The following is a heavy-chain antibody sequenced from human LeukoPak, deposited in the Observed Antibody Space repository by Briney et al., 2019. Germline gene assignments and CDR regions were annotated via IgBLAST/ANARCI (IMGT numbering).Heavy chain of an antibody. D-gene: IGHD2-2*01. CDR2: IYYSGST. J-gene: IGHJ6*03. CDR3: ARDRPGYCSSTSCSGGYYYYMDV. CDR1: GGSISSYY. Sequence: SETLSLTCTVSGGSISSYYWSWIRQPPGKGLEWIGYIYYSGSTNYNPSLKSRVTISVDTSKNQSSLKLSSVTAADTAVYYCARDRPGYCSSTSCSGGYYYYMDVWGKGTTVTVSS. V-gene: IGHV4-59*01.